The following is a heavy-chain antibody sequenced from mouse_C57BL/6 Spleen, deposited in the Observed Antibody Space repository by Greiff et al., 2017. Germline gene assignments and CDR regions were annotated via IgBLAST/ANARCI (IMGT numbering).Heavy chain of an antibody. Sequence: VQLQQSGPELVKPGASVKMSCKASGYTFTDYNMHWVKQSHGKSLEWIGYINPNNGGTSYNQKFKGKATLTVNKSSSTAYMELRSLTSEDSAVXYCARAEGYYYGIIDYWGQGTTLTVSS. CDR1: GYTFTDYN. J-gene: IGHJ2*01. V-gene: IGHV1-22*01. CDR3: ARAEGYYYGIIDY. D-gene: IGHD1-1*01. CDR2: INPNNGGT.